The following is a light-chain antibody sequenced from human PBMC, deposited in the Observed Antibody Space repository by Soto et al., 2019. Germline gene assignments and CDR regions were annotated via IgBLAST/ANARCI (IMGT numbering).Light chain of an antibody. CDR1: QSLLHSNGYNY. Sequence: GMTQSPVSLPVTPGEPASISCRSSQSLLHSNGYNYLDWSLQKPGPSPQLLIYMGSNRPSGVPERFSASVSGTDLTLTISRVEAEDVGVYYCMGALRSPPTFGQGTKVDIK. CDR2: MGS. CDR3: MGALRSPPT. V-gene: IGKV2-28*01. J-gene: IGKJ1*01.